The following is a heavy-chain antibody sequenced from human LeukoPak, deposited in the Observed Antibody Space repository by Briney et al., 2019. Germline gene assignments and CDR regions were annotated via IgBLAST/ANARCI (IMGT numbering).Heavy chain of an antibody. CDR2: ISPYNGNT. Sequence: ASVKVSCKASGYTFINYGISWVRQAPGQGLEWMGWISPYNGNTNYTQKLQGRVTMTTDTSTSTAYMEVRSLRYDDTAVYYCARDGMDLGYCSGGSCYYDYWGQGTLVTVSS. CDR1: GYTFINYG. V-gene: IGHV1-18*01. J-gene: IGHJ4*02. CDR3: ARDGMDLGYCSGGSCYYDY. D-gene: IGHD2-15*01.